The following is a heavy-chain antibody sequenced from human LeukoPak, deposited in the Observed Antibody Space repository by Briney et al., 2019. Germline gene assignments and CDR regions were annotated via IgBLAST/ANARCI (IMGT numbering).Heavy chain of an antibody. CDR1: GYTFMSYG. CDR3: ARDRDPHYYDSSGYYPNDAFDL. J-gene: IGHJ3*01. Sequence: ASVKVSCKASGYTFMSYGINWVRQAPGQGLEWMGWISVYTDNTNYAQKFQGRVIMTTDTSTSTAYMELRSLRSDDTAMYYCARDRDPHYYDSSGYYPNDAFDLWGQGTLVTVSS. V-gene: IGHV1-18*01. D-gene: IGHD3-22*01. CDR2: ISVYTDNT.